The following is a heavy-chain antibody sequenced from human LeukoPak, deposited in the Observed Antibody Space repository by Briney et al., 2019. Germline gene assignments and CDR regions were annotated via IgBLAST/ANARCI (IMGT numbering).Heavy chain of an antibody. J-gene: IGHJ4*02. CDR3: AITSGCYLQR. CDR1: GYTFTSYY. V-gene: IGHV1-46*01. CDR2: INPSGGST. D-gene: IGHD3-10*01. Sequence: ASVTVSCKASGYTFTSYYMHWVRQAPGQGLEWLGIINPSGGSTSYAQKFQGRVTMTRDTSTSTVYMELSSLRSEDTAVYYGAITSGCYLQRWGQGTLVTVSS.